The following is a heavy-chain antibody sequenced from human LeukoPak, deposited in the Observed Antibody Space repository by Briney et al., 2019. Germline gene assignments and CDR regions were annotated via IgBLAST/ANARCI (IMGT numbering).Heavy chain of an antibody. D-gene: IGHD3-3*01. J-gene: IGHJ4*02. Sequence: ASVKVSCKASGYTFTNYDINWVRQATRQGLEWMGWMNPNSGNTGHAQKFQGRVTITRNTSINTAYMELSSLRSEDTAVYYCARLLRFLEGGYFDYWGQGTLVTVSS. CDR2: MNPNSGNT. V-gene: IGHV1-8*03. CDR1: GYTFTNYD. CDR3: ARLLRFLEGGYFDY.